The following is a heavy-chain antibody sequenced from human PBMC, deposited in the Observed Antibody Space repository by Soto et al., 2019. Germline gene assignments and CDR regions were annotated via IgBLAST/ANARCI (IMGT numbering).Heavy chain of an antibody. Sequence: DVQLLESGGGLVQPGGSLRLSCAASGFTFNAYAMTWVRQAPGKGLEWVSAIGGSGGNRYYAGSVRGRFTISRDNSKDTVDLQMNSLRVEDTAVYYCAGVASDYINSVDPWGQGILVSVSS. CDR1: GFTFNAYA. D-gene: IGHD4-4*01. CDR2: IGGSGGNR. J-gene: IGHJ5*02. CDR3: AGVASDYINSVDP. V-gene: IGHV3-23*01.